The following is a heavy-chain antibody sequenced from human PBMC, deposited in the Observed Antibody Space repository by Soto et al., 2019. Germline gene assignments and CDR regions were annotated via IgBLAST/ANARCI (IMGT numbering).Heavy chain of an antibody. V-gene: IGHV1-69*04. Sequence: GASVKVSCKASGGTFSSYTISWVRQAPGQGLEWMGRIIPILGIANYAQKFQGRVTITADKSTSTAYMELSSLRSEDTAVYYCARDRCSSTSCRAFDIWGQGTMVTVSS. CDR3: ARDRCSSTSCRAFDI. D-gene: IGHD2-2*01. J-gene: IGHJ3*02. CDR1: GGTFSSYT. CDR2: IIPILGIA.